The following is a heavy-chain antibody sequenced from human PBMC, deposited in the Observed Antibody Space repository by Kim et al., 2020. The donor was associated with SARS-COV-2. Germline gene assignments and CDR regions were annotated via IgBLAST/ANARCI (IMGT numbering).Heavy chain of an antibody. CDR2: ISGSGGST. CDR1: GFTFISYA. J-gene: IGHJ4*02. Sequence: GGSLRLSCAASGFTFISYAMSWVRQAPGKGLEWVSAISGSGGSTYYADSVKGRFTISRDNSKNTLYLQMNSLRAEDTAVYYCAKSITMIVVVITCDYWGQGTLVTVSS. CDR3: AKSITMIVVVITCDY. V-gene: IGHV3-23*01. D-gene: IGHD3-22*01.